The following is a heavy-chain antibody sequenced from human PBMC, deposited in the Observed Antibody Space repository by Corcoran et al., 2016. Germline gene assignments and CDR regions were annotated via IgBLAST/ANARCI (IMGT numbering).Heavy chain of an antibody. J-gene: IGHJ6*02. V-gene: IGHV3-15*07. CDR2: IKSQTDGGTT. D-gene: IGHD2-2*02. Sequence: DVQLVESGGGSVKPEGSLKLSCPASGFPFRNAWMNWVRQAPGTGLEWVGRIKSQTDGGTTDYAAPVKDGVTISRDDSQNTLYLQMNSLKPEETVVYYWTGQVGCSSTSCYTYYYYGMDVWGQGTTVTVSS. CDR3: TGQVGCSSTSCYTYYYYGMDV. CDR1: GFPFRNAW.